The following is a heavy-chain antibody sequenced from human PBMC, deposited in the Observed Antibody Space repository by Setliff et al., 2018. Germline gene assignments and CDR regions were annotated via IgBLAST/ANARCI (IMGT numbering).Heavy chain of an antibody. CDR3: AKSPHDFWSGRVFFDY. D-gene: IGHD3-3*01. Sequence: PGGSLRLSCAASGFNFSSFGMHWVRQTPGKGLEWIGHIRFDGRKQNYADSVTGRFTISRDNSKSTLYLQMNSLRVEDTAIYYCAKSPHDFWSGRVFFDYWGQGILVTVSS. J-gene: IGHJ4*01. CDR2: IRFDGRKQ. V-gene: IGHV3-30*02. CDR1: GFNFSSFG.